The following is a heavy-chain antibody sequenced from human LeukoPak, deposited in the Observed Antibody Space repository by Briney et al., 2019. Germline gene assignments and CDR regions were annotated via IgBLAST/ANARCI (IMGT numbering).Heavy chain of an antibody. V-gene: IGHV3-30*02. J-gene: IGHJ4*02. CDR3: AKARDGYNYGGDY. CDR1: GFIFSSYG. Sequence: GGSLRLSCAASGFIFSSYGMHWVRQAPGKGLEWVAFIRYDGSNKYYADSVKGRFTISRDNSKNTLYLQMNSLRAEDTAVYYCAKARDGYNYGGDYWGQGTLVTVSS. D-gene: IGHD5-24*01. CDR2: IRYDGSNK.